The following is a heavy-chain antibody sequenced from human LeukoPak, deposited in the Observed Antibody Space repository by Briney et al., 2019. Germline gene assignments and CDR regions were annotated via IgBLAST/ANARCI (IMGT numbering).Heavy chain of an antibody. CDR1: GGTFRSSA. CDR2: IVPIFGVA. J-gene: IGHJ4*02. Sequence: SVKVSCKASGGTFRSSAINWVRQAPGQGLEWMGRIVPIFGVAHYSQTFLGRITITADKSTNTAYMEMSSLRSEDSAVYYCAIPGGQWLEAPYDYWGQGTLVTVSS. CDR3: AIPGGQWLEAPYDY. V-gene: IGHV1-69*04. D-gene: IGHD6-19*01.